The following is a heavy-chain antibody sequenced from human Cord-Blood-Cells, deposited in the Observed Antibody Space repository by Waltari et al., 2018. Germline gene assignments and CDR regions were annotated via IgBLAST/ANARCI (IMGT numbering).Heavy chain of an antibody. V-gene: IGHV3-30*04. D-gene: IGHD2-21*02. CDR2: ISYDGSNK. CDR3: ARGWGHIVVVTAPYFDY. CDR1: YA. Sequence: YAMHWVRPAPGKGLEWVAVISYDGSNKYYADSVKGRFTISRDNSKNTLYLQMNSLRAEDTAVYYCARGWGHIVVVTAPYFDYWGQGTLVTVSS. J-gene: IGHJ4*02.